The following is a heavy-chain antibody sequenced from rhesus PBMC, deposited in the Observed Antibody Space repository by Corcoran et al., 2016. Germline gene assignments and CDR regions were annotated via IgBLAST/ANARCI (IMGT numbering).Heavy chain of an antibody. V-gene: IGHV4-147*01. CDR3: ARRGRRVAHFDS. CDR2: IYGTSGST. D-gene: IGHD2-39*01. Sequence: QVQLQESGPGLVKPSETLSLTCAVSGGSFSSYWWGWIRQPPGKGLEWIGSIYGTSGSTEYHPSLTSRATISRDTSKGQFSLELSSVTAADTAIYYCARRGRRVAHFDSWGQGVLVTVSS. CDR1: GGSFSSYW. J-gene: IGHJ4*01.